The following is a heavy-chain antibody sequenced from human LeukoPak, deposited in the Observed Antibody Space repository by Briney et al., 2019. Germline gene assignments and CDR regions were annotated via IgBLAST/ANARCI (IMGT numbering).Heavy chain of an antibody. D-gene: IGHD3-10*01. CDR3: ARVDYYGSGTLNY. J-gene: IGHJ4*02. CDR1: GYSFTSYW. V-gene: IGHV5-51*01. Sequence: GESLKISCKGSGYSFTSYWIGWVRQMPGKGLEWMGIIYPGDSDTRYSPSFQGQVTISADKSINTAYLQWSSLKASDTAIYFCARVDYYGSGTLNYWGQGSLVTVSS. CDR2: IYPGDSDT.